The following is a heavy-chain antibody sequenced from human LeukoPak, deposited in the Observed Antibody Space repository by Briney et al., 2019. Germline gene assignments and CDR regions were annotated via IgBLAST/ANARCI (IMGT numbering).Heavy chain of an antibody. J-gene: IGHJ6*02. CDR3: ARGPNSVYDYHYGMDV. V-gene: IGHV3-72*01. D-gene: IGHD5/OR15-5a*01. Sequence: PGGSLKLSWAASGFTFSEHYMAWVRQAPGKGLEGVGRSRNKAKRYTTEYAASVKGRFSISRDDSTNSLYLQMNSLKNEDTAVYYCARGPNSVYDYHYGMDVWGQGTTVTVSS. CDR2: SRNKAKRYTT. CDR1: GFTFSEHY.